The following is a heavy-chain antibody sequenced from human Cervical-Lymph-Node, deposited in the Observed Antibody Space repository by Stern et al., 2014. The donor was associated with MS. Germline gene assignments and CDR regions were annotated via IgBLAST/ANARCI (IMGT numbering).Heavy chain of an antibody. J-gene: IGHJ4*02. V-gene: IGHV4-61*02. CDR1: GGSISSGSYY. Sequence: QVQLQESGPGLVKPSQTLSLTCTVSGGSISSGSYYWSWIPQPAGKGLEWIGVIYTSGSPNYNPSLKRRVTISVDPSKNQSSLKLSSVTAADTAVYYCAREPYYYDSSGYLVWGQGTLVTVSS. D-gene: IGHD3-22*01. CDR3: AREPYYYDSSGYLV. CDR2: IYTSGSP.